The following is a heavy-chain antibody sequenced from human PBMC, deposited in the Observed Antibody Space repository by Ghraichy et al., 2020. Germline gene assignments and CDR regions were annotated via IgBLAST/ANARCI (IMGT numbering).Heavy chain of an antibody. J-gene: IGHJ6*02. V-gene: IGHV3-74*01. CDR1: GFTFSNYW. CDR3: ARGIWVHYGMDV. D-gene: IGHD6-13*01. Sequence: GESLNISCAASGFTFSNYWIHWVRQAPGEGLVWVSRINSDGSSTNYADSVKGRFTISRDNAKNTLYLQMNSLRAEDTAVYYCARGIWVHYGMDVWGQGTTVTVSS. CDR2: INSDGSST.